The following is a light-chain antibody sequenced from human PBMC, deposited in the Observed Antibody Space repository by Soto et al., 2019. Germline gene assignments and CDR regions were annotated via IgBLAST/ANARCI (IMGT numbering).Light chain of an antibody. V-gene: IGKV3-15*01. CDR2: GAS. CDR1: QSVSSN. Sequence: EIVMTQSPATLSVSPGERATLSCRASQSVSSNLAWYQQIPGQAPRLLIYGASTRATGIPARFGGSGSGTDFTLTISSLQSEDFAVYYCQQYNNWPPRGTFGQGTKVEIK. CDR3: QQYNNWPPRGT. J-gene: IGKJ1*01.